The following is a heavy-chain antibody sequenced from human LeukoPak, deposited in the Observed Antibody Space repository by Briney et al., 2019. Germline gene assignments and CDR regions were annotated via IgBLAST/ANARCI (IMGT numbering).Heavy chain of an antibody. CDR3: ASNTYYDFWSGYRLDY. CDR2: INQVGSEK. CDR1: GFTFSDAW. J-gene: IGHJ4*02. V-gene: IGHV3-7*03. Sequence: GGSLRLSCAASGFTFSDAWMTWVRQAPGKGLEWVANINQVGSEKYYVDSVKGRFTISRDNSKNTLYLQMNSLRAEDTAVYYCASNTYYDFWSGYRLDYWGQGTLVTVSS. D-gene: IGHD3-3*01.